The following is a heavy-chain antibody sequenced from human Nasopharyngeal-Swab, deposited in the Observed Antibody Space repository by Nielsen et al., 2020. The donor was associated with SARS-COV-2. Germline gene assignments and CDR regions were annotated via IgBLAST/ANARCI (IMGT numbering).Heavy chain of an antibody. CDR3: ARRSNWDFDS. J-gene: IGHJ4*02. CDR1: GNNFNRYW. CDR2: IYPDDSDT. V-gene: IGHV5-51*01. D-gene: IGHD1-1*01. Sequence: KVSCKGSGNNFNRYWIGWVRQMPGKGPEWMGIIYPDDSDTKYSPSFEGQVTISADKSISTAYLQWNGLKASDTAMYYCARRSNWDFDSWGQGTLVTVSS.